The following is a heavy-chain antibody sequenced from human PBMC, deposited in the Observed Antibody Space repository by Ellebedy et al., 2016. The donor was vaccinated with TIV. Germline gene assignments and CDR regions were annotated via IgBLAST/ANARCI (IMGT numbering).Heavy chain of an antibody. J-gene: IGHJ6*02. V-gene: IGHV3-23*03. D-gene: IGHD3-10*01. CDR1: GYLFSSYG. CDR3: AKDSLWFGPHGMDV. CDR2: ISSGGGTT. Sequence: GGSLRLXXAASGYLFSSYGMSWVRQAPGKGLEWVSIISSGGGTTYYVDSVKGRFTISRDNSKNTLYLQMNSLRAEDTAIYYCAKDSLWFGPHGMDVWGQGTTVTVSS.